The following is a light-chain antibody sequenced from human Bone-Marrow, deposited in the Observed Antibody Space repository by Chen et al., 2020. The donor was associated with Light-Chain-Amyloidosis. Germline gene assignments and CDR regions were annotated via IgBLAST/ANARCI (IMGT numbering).Light chain of an antibody. V-gene: IGLV3-25*03. Sequence: SSELPQPPSVSVSPGQTARITCTGDDLPTKYAYWYQQKPGQAPVLVIHRDTERPSGISELFSGSSSGTTATLTISGVQAEDEADYHCQSADSSGTYEVIFGGGTKLTVL. CDR2: RDT. CDR3: QSADSSGTYEVI. J-gene: IGLJ2*01. CDR1: DLPTKY.